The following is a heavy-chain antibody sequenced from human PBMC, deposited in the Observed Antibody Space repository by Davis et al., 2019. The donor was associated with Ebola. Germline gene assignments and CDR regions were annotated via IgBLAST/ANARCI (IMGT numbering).Heavy chain of an antibody. V-gene: IGHV1-18*01. Sequence: AASVKVSCKASGYTFTSYGISWVRQAPGQGLEWMGWISAYNGNTNYAQKLQGRVTMTTDTSTSTAYMELSSLRSEDTAVYYCARGRRSSSWRWFDPWGQGTLVTVSS. D-gene: IGHD6-13*01. CDR2: ISAYNGNT. J-gene: IGHJ5*02. CDR3: ARGRRSSSWRWFDP. CDR1: GYTFTSYG.